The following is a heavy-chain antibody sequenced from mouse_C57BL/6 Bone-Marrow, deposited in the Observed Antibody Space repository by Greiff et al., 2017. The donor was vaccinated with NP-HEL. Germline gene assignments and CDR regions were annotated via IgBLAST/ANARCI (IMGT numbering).Heavy chain of an antibody. CDR2: ISSGGDYI. D-gene: IGHD3-3*01. CDR3: TRAGGTGWYFDV. Sequence: EVMLVESGEGLVKPGGSLKLSCAASGFTFSSYAMSWVRQTPEKRLEWVAYISSGGDYIYYADTVKGRFTISRDNARNTLYLQMSRLKSEDTAMYYCTRAGGTGWYFDVWGTGTTVTVSS. V-gene: IGHV5-9-1*02. CDR1: GFTFSSYA. J-gene: IGHJ1*03.